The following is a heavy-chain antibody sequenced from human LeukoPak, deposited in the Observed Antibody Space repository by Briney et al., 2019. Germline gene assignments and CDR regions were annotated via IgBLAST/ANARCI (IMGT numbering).Heavy chain of an antibody. Sequence: GGXXRLSCAASGFTFSDYYMSWIRQAPGKGLEWVSYISSSGSTIYYADSVKGRFTISRDNAKNSLYLQMNSLRAEDTAVYYCARVRYYGSGSYYRPYYYYMDVWGKGTTVTVSS. CDR2: ISSSGSTI. J-gene: IGHJ6*03. CDR3: ARVRYYGSGSYYRPYYYYMDV. CDR1: GFTFSDYY. V-gene: IGHV3-11*04. D-gene: IGHD3-10*01.